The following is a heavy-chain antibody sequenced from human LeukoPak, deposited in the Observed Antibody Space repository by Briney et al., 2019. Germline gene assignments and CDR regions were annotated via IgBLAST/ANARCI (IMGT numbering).Heavy chain of an antibody. CDR3: ARYAPRYYFYYIDV. Sequence: SETLSLTCAVSGGSFSGYDWSWIRQFPGKGLEWIGEINHSGSSNYNPSLKSRVNISVETSTSQFSLRLSSVTAADTAVYYCARYAPRYYFYYIDVWGKGTTVTISS. CDR1: GGSFSGYD. V-gene: IGHV4-34*01. CDR2: INHSGSS. J-gene: IGHJ6*03.